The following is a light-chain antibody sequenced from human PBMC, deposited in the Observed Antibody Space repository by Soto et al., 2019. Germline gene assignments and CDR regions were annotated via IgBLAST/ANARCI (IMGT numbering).Light chain of an antibody. CDR2: GAS. CDR3: QQYNNWPPWT. Sequence: IVMTQSPATLSVAPGERATLSSRASQSVSSNLAWYQQKPDQAPRLLIYGASTRATGIPARFSGSGSGTEFTLTISSLQSEDFAVYYCQQYNNWPPWTFGQGTKVDIK. J-gene: IGKJ1*01. V-gene: IGKV3-15*01. CDR1: QSVSSN.